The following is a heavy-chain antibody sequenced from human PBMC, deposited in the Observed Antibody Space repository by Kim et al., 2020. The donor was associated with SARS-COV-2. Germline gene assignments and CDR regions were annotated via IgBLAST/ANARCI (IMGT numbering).Heavy chain of an antibody. CDR2: IIPILGIA. J-gene: IGHJ4*02. CDR3: ARDGLVRCSSTSCYEGAVAGPGSY. V-gene: IGHV1-69*04. D-gene: IGHD2-2*01. CDR1: GGTFSSYA. Sequence: SVKVSCKASGGTFSSYAISWVRQAPGQGLEWMGRIIPILGIANYAQKFQGRVTITADKSTSTAYMELSSLRSEDTAVYYCARDGLVRCSSTSCYEGAVAGPGSYWGQGTLVTVSS.